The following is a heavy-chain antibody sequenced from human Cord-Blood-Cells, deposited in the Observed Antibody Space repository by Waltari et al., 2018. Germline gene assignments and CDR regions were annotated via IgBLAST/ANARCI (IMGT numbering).Heavy chain of an antibody. Sequence: LEWVSYISSSGSTIYYADSVKGRFTISRDNAKNSLYLQMNSLRAEDTAVYYCARVLIIGWGIDIWYFDLWGRGTLVTVSS. V-gene: IGHV3-11*01. CDR2: ISSSGSTI. J-gene: IGHJ2*01. CDR3: ARVLIIGWGIDIWYFDL. D-gene: IGHD6-19*01.